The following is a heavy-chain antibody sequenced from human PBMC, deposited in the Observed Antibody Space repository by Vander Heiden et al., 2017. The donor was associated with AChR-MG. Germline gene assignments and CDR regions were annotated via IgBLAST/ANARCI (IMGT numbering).Heavy chain of an antibody. J-gene: IGHJ4*02. CDR3: ARSLVVGAYSDH. D-gene: IGHD3-10*01. CDR1: GYSFTGFY. V-gene: IGHV1-2*02. Sequence: QVQVVQSGAEVKKPGASVKVSCKTSGYSFTGFYIRWVRQAPGQGLEWMGWINPKNGDTKYAQKFQGRVIMTRDTSIGTVYLELKSLRSDDTAVYYCARSLVVGAYSDHWGQGTRVTVSS. CDR2: INPKNGDT.